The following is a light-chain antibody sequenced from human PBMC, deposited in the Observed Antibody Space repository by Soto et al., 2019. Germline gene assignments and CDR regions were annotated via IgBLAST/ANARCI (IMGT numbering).Light chain of an antibody. V-gene: IGKV1-8*01. CDR2: AAS. CDR3: QQYYSYPPGT. J-gene: IGKJ1*01. Sequence: AIRMTQSPSSLSASTGDRVTITCRASQGISSYLAWYQQKPGKAPKLLIYAASTLQSGVPSRFSGSGSGTAFTLTISCLQSEDFATYYCQQYYSYPPGTFGQGTKVEIK. CDR1: QGISSY.